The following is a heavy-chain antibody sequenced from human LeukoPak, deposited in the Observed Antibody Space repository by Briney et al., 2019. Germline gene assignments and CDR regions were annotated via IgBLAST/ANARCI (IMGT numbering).Heavy chain of an antibody. Sequence: SETLSLTCTVSGGSISSYYWSWIRQPAGKGLEWIGRIYTSGSTNYNPSLKSRVTMSVDTSKNQFSLKRRAVTAADTAGYYWAXDYXSXGSXYLSPDAFDIWGQGTMVTVSS. J-gene: IGHJ3*02. D-gene: IGHD2-15*01. CDR2: IYTSGST. V-gene: IGHV4-4*07. CDR3: AXDYXSXGSXYLSPDAFDI. CDR1: GGSISSYY.